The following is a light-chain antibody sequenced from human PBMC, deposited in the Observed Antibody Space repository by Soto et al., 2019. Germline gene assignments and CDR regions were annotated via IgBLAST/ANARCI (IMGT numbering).Light chain of an antibody. CDR3: QHSYSSPPT. J-gene: IGKJ1*01. CDR1: QSISSW. CDR2: AVS. Sequence: DIPMTQSPTTLSASVGDRVTITCRASQSISSWFAWYQKKPGEAPQLLICAVSSLQSVVPSRISGSRSGPDFPLTISSLQPEDFATYYCQHSYSSPPTFGQGSKVDI. V-gene: IGKV1-39*01.